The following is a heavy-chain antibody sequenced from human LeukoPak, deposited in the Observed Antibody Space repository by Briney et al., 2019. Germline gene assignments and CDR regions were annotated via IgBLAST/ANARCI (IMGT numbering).Heavy chain of an antibody. CDR3: ARLQSSGYYENFDY. J-gene: IGHJ4*02. CDR1: GYTFTGYY. D-gene: IGHD3-22*01. CDR2: INTNTGNP. V-gene: IGHV7-4-1*02. Sequence: ASVKVSCKASGYTFTGYYMHWVRQAPGQGLEWMGWINTNTGNPTYAQGFTGRFVFSLDTSVSTAYLQISSLKAEDTAVYYCARLQSSGYYENFDYWGQGTLVTVSS.